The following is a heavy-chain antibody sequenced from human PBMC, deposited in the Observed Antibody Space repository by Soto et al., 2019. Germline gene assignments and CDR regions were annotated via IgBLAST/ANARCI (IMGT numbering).Heavy chain of an antibody. CDR1: GDSISSYY. V-gene: IGHV4-59*01. J-gene: IGHJ4*02. D-gene: IGHD6-13*01. CDR3: ARDQGIGASGPFDY. Sequence: QVQLQESGPGLIKPSETLSLTCTVSGDSISSYYWSWIRQPPGKGLEWIGFIYYSGNTNYSPSLKSRVTMSRDTSKNQFSLKLSSVTAADTAVYYCARDQGIGASGPFDYWGLGSLVTVSS. CDR2: IYYSGNT.